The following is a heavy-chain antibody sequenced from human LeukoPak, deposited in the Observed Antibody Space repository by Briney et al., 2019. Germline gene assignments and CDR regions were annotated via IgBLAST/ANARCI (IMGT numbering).Heavy chain of an antibody. V-gene: IGHV5-51*01. Sequence: GASLKISCKASGSSFTNYWIGWVRQMPGKGLEWMGIIFPGDSHTRYSPSFQGQVTISADRSIGTAYLQWSSLKASDTAIYYCARQGSSGHPPKFWGQGTQVTVSS. CDR2: IFPGDSHT. J-gene: IGHJ4*02. D-gene: IGHD6-19*01. CDR1: GSSFTNYW. CDR3: ARQGSSGHPPKF.